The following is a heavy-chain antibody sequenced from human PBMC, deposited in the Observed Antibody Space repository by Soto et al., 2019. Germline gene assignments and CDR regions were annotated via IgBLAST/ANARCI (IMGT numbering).Heavy chain of an antibody. CDR2: IWNDGSNK. D-gene: IGHD3-10*01. Sequence: PGGSLRLSCAASGFTFSNYGMHWVRQAPGKGLEWVALIWNDGSNKYNADSVKGRFTISRDNSKNTLYLQMNSLRAEDTAVYYCSREAFHPYYYGSGSYPLGYNMDVWGQGTTVTVSS. J-gene: IGHJ6*02. V-gene: IGHV3-33*01. CDR1: GFTFSNYG. CDR3: SREAFHPYYYGSGSYPLGYNMDV.